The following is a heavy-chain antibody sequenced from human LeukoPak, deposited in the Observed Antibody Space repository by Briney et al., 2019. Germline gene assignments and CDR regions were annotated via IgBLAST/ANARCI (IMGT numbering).Heavy chain of an antibody. CDR3: ARGIPYFYYYYYMDV. J-gene: IGHJ6*03. CDR2: ISHSGST. Sequence: PSETLSLTCAVYGGSFSGYYWSWIRQPPGKGLEWIGEISHSGSTNYNPSLKSRVTISVDTSKNQFSLKLSSVTAADTAVYYCARGIPYFYYYYYMDVWGKGTTVTVSS. V-gene: IGHV4-34*01. D-gene: IGHD2-21*01. CDR1: GGSFSGYY.